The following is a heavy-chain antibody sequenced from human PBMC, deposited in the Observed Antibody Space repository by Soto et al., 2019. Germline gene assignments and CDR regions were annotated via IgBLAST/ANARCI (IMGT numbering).Heavy chain of an antibody. CDR1: GYTFTSYD. D-gene: IGHD6-13*01. CDR2: MNPNSGNT. Sequence: ASVKVSCKASGYTFTSYDINWVRRATGQGLEWMGWMNPNSGNTGYAQKFQGRVTMTRNTSISTAYMELSSLRSEDTAVYYCASGAAAGPDAFDIWGQGTMVTVSS. CDR3: ASGAAAGPDAFDI. V-gene: IGHV1-8*01. J-gene: IGHJ3*02.